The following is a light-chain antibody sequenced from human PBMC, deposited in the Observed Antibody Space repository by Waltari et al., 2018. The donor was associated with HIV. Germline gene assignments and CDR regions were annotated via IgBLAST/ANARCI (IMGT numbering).Light chain of an antibody. V-gene: IGKV1-8*01. J-gene: IGKJ2*01. CDR2: GAS. Sequence: AIRMTQSPSSFSASTGDRVTITCRASQGISSYLAWYQQKPGKAPKLLIYGASTLQSGVPSRFSGSGSGTDFTLTISCLQSEDFATYYCQQYYNYPRTFGQGTKLEIK. CDR3: QQYYNYPRT. CDR1: QGISSY.